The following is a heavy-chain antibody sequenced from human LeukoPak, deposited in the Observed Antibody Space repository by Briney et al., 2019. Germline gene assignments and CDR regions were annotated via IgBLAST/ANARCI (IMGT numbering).Heavy chain of an antibody. J-gene: IGHJ5*02. V-gene: IGHV3-30-3*01. D-gene: IGHD5-18*01. Sequence: QPGRSLRLSCAASGFVFSSYVMHWVRQAPGKGLEWVEVMSHDGTNQYYGGSVKGPFTISRDNSKNTLYLQMNSLRVEDTAVYYCVGGEIFCNTADSYANWLDPWGQGVPVTVSS. CDR1: GFVFSSYV. CDR2: MSHDGTNQ. CDR3: VGGEIFCNTADSYANWLDP.